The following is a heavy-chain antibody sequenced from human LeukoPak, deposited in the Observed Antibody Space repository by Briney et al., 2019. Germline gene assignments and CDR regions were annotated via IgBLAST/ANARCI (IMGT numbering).Heavy chain of an antibody. D-gene: IGHD2-15*01. CDR2: INHSGST. V-gene: IGHV4-34*01. Sequence: GSLRLSCAASGFTFSNAWMSWVRQPPGKGLEWIGEINHSGSTNYNPSLKSRVTISVDTSKNQFSLKLSSVTAADTAVYYCARGSSTYIVVVVAAREFDYWGQGTLVTVSS. J-gene: IGHJ4*02. CDR3: ARGSSTYIVVVVAAREFDY. CDR1: GFTFSNAW.